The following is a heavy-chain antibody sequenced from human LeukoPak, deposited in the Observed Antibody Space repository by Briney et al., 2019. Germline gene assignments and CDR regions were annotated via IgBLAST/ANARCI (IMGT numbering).Heavy chain of an antibody. J-gene: IGHJ4*02. CDR1: GFTFSSYS. Sequence: KTGGSLRLSCAASGFTFSSYSMNWVRQAPGKRLEWVSSISSSSSYIYYADSVKGRFTISRDNAKNSLYLQMNSLRAEDTAVYYCASISSGWYWDYWGQGTLVTVSS. D-gene: IGHD6-19*01. V-gene: IGHV3-21*01. CDR3: ASISSGWYWDY. CDR2: ISSSSSYI.